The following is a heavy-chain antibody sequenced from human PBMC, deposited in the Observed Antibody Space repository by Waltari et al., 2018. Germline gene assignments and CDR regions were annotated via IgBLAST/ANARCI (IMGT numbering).Heavy chain of an antibody. Sequence: EVQLVQSRTDLKKPGEALRISCEACGYSFTNYWIGWVRRMPGKGLEWMGIVNPADSESRYTPSFVGQVTISADKSISTAYLQWSALKASDTAIYYCARLERCGMDCYSRYWGRGTLLTVSP. J-gene: IGHJ4*02. CDR2: VNPADSES. V-gene: IGHV5-51*01. CDR1: GYSFTNYW. CDR3: ARLERCGMDCYSRY. D-gene: IGHD1-26*01.